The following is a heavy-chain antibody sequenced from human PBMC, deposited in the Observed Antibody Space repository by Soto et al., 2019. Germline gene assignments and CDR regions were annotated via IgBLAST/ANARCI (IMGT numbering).Heavy chain of an antibody. CDR2: IYPGDSDT. D-gene: IGHD2-2*02. J-gene: IGHJ5*02. CDR3: ERRKLGKAAIRSWFDT. V-gene: IGHV5-51*01. CDR1: GYSFTSYW. Sequence: PGESLKISCKGSGYSFTSYWIGWVRQMPGKGLEWMGIIYPGDSDTRYSPSFQGQVTISADKSISTAYLQWSSLKASDTAMYYCERRKLGKAAIRSWFDTWGQGTLVTVSS.